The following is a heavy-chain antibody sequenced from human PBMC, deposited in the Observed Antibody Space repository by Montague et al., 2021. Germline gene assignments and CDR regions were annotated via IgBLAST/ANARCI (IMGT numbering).Heavy chain of an antibody. CDR3: ASDRGPFDY. Sequence: SETLSLTCGVYGGSLSEYYWTWIRQYPEKGLEWIGDVRHIGSTNYNPSPKGRVTTSVDKSKNQFSLKLRSVTAADTAVCYCASDRGPFDYWGQGTVVTVSS. CDR1: GGSLSEYY. CDR2: VRHIGST. V-gene: IGHV4-34*01. D-gene: IGHD3-10*01. J-gene: IGHJ4*02.